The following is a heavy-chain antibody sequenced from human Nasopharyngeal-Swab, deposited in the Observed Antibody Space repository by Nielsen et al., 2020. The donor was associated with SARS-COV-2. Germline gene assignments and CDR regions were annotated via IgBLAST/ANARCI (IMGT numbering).Heavy chain of an antibody. CDR3: ARDLQFFTPSNYYYYGMDV. D-gene: IGHD3-3*01. Sequence: GESLKISCAASGFTFSSYWMHWVRQAPGKGLVWVSRINSDGSSTSYADSVKGRFTISRDNAKNTLYLQMNSLRAEDTAVYYCARDLQFFTPSNYYYYGMDVWGQGTTVTVSS. J-gene: IGHJ6*02. CDR1: GFTFSSYW. V-gene: IGHV3-74*01. CDR2: INSDGSST.